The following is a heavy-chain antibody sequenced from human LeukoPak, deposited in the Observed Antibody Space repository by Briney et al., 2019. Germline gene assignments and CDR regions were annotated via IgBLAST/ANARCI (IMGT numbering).Heavy chain of an antibody. CDR3: ARSVVVAAATRGSDY. CDR1: GFTFSSYS. D-gene: IGHD2-15*01. CDR2: ISSSSSYI. Sequence: PGGSLRLSCAASGFTFSSYSMNWVRQAPGKGLEWVSSISSSSSYIYYADSVKGRFTISRDNAKNSLYLQMNSLRAEDTAVYYCARSVVVAAATRGSDYWGQGTLVTVSS. V-gene: IGHV3-21*01. J-gene: IGHJ4*02.